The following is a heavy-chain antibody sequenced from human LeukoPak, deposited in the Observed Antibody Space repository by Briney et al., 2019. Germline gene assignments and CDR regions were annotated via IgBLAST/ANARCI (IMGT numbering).Heavy chain of an antibody. CDR3: ARDPAYSGSYSRFDY. CDR1: GFTFSSYA. CDR2: ISYDGSNK. Sequence: PGRSLRLSSAASGFTFSSYAMHWVRQAPGKGLEWVAVISYDGSNKYYADSVKGRFTISRDNSKNTLYLQMNSLRAEDTAVYYCARDPAYSGSYSRFDYWGQGTLVTVSS. V-gene: IGHV3-30-3*01. D-gene: IGHD1-26*01. J-gene: IGHJ4*02.